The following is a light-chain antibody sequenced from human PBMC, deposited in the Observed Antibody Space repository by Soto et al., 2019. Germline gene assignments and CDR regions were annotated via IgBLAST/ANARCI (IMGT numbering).Light chain of an antibody. CDR2: DVS. Sequence: DIQMTQSPSTVSASVGDRVTITCRASQNINRWLAWYRQKPGKAPGVVIYDVSTLAFGVPSRISGSGSGTEFTLTIRSLQPDDFATYSCQQYSAYPITFGGGTKVDIK. CDR3: QQYSAYPIT. V-gene: IGKV1-5*01. J-gene: IGKJ4*01. CDR1: QNINRW.